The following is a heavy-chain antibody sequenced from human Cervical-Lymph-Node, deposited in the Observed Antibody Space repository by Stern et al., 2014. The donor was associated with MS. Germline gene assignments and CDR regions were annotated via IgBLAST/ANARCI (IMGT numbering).Heavy chain of an antibody. J-gene: IGHJ4*02. CDR3: ATDGEMTTIGLQY. CDR2: VIPLFGTS. V-gene: IGHV1-69*01. Sequence: VQLVESGAAVRKPGSSVRVSCKASGGTFSTPAFSWVRQAPGQGLAWLGEVIPLFGTSHYALNFQGRLTIFADESTSTAYMELTSLTSEDTAVYYCATDGEMTTIGLQYWGQGALVTVSS. CDR1: GGTFSTPA. D-gene: IGHD5-24*01.